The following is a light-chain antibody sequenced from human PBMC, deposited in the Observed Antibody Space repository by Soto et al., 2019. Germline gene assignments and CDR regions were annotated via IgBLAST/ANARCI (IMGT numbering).Light chain of an antibody. J-gene: IGKJ5*01. CDR1: QSISSY. CDR2: AAS. CDR3: QQSYSTTIT. Sequence: DIQRAQFPTSLSAPVGDRITITCRASQSISSYLNWYHQKPGKAPKLLIYAASSLQSGVPSRFSGSGSGTDFTLTISSLQPEDFATYYCQQSYSTTITFGQGTRLEIK. V-gene: IGKV1-39*01.